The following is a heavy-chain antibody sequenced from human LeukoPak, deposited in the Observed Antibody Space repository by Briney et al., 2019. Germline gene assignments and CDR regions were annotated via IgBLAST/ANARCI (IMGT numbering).Heavy chain of an antibody. CDR1: GFTFSSYD. CDR3: ARDERFDGRGHYTAFDV. Sequence: GGSLRLSCAASGFTFSSYDMHWVRQATGKGLEWVSAIGTAGDTYYPGSVKGRFTISRDNAKNSLFLQMNSLRDEDTAVYYCARDERFDGRGHYTAFDVWGQGTMVTVSS. D-gene: IGHD3-22*01. J-gene: IGHJ3*01. CDR2: IGTAGDT. V-gene: IGHV3-13*04.